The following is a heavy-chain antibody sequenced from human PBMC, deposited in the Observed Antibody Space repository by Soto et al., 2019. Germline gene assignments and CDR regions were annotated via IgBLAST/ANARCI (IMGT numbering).Heavy chain of an antibody. CDR2: ISLYSDGT. J-gene: IGHJ4*02. Sequence: ASVKVSCKTSGYTFSNYGITWVRQAPGQPLEWLGWISLYSDGTNYAQKFQGRVSMTTDTSTTTAYMELRSLRSDDTAVYYCARDYSIAVAGRGSGYWGQGTLVTVSS. D-gene: IGHD6-19*01. CDR1: GYTFSNYG. V-gene: IGHV1-18*01. CDR3: ARDYSIAVAGRGSGY.